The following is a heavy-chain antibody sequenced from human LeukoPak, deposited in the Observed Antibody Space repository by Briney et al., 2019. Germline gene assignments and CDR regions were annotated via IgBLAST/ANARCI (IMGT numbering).Heavy chain of an antibody. J-gene: IGHJ4*02. D-gene: IGHD5-18*01. CDR1: GFTFSSYA. CDR2: ISGNGGAT. CDR3: AKRGSGYSYGHEFYFDY. V-gene: IGHV3-23*01. Sequence: GGSLRLSCAASGFTFSSYAMTWVRQAPGKGLEWVSTISGNGGATYYADSVKGRFTVSRDNSMNALYLQMNSLRVEDAAVYYCAKRGSGYSYGHEFYFDYWGQGTLVTVSS.